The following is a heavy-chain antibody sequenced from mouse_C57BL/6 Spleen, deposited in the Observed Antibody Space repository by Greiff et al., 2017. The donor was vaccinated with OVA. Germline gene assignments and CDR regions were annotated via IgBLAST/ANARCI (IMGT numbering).Heavy chain of an antibody. V-gene: IGHV1-53*01. CDR2: INPSNGGT. D-gene: IGHD2-14*01. Sequence: VQLQQSGTELVKPGASVKLSCKASGYTFTSYWMHWVKQRPGQGLEWIGNINPSNGGTNYNEKFKSKATLTVDKSSSTAYMQLSSLTSEDAAVYYCVPQGDYYRAWFAYWGQGTLVTVSA. CDR3: VPQGDYYRAWFAY. CDR1: GYTFTSYW. J-gene: IGHJ3*01.